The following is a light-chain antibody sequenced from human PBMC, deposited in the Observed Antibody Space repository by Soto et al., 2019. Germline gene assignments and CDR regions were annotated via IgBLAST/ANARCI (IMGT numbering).Light chain of an antibody. J-gene: IGKJ4*01. CDR1: QSISTY. CDR3: QQRNNWPLT. CDR2: DAS. V-gene: IGKV3-11*01. Sequence: EIVLTQSPATLSLSPGERATLSCRASQSISTYLAWYQQKPGQAPRLLIYDASNRATGIPARFSGSGSGTDFTLTISSLEPEDFAVYYRQQRNNWPLTFGGGTKVEFK.